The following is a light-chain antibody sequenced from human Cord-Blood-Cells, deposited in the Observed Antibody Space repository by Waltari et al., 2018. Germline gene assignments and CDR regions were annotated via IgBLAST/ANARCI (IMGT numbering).Light chain of an antibody. Sequence: QSALTPPASVSGSPGQSITISCTGTSSDVGGLHYVSWYQPHPGKAPKLLIYDVSNRPSGCSNRFSGSKSGNTASLTISGLHAENGAEYYGSSYTSSSTLVFGGGTKLTVL. CDR1: SSDVGGLHY. J-gene: IGLJ2*01. CDR3: SSYTSSSTLV. CDR2: DVS. V-gene: IGLV2-14*01.